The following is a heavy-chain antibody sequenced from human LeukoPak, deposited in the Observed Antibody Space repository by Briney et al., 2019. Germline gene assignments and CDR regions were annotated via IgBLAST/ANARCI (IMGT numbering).Heavy chain of an antibody. Sequence: GGSLRLSCAASGFTFSSYEMNWVRQAPGKGLEWVSYISSSGSTIYYADSVKGRFTISRDNAKNSLYLQMNSLRAEDTAVYYCARLHGHGFDPWGQGTLVTVSS. V-gene: IGHV3-48*03. D-gene: IGHD2-8*01. J-gene: IGHJ5*02. CDR1: GFTFSSYE. CDR3: ARLHGHGFDP. CDR2: ISSSGSTI.